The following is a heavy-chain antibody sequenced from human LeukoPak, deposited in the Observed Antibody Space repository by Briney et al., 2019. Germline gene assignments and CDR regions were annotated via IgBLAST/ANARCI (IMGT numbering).Heavy chain of an antibody. V-gene: IGHV3-74*01. J-gene: IGHJ3*01. CDR1: GFTFRSYW. CDR2: IDNDGSGT. D-gene: IGHD1-14*01. Sequence: GGSLRLSCVASGFTFRSYWMYWVRQVPGKGLEYVSRIDNDGSGTTYAGSVKGRFTISRDNGNNGVFLQMNSLRAEDTAMYYCARGGPDHAFDVWGQGTMVTVSS. CDR3: ARGGPDHAFDV.